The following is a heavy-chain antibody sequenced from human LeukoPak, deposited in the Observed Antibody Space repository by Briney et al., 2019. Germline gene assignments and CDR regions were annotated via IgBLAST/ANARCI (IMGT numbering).Heavy chain of an antibody. D-gene: IGHD6-19*01. V-gene: IGHV1-2*02. CDR3: ARGRGRVAGTVKINDAFDI. CDR1: GYTFTGYY. CDR2: INPNSGGT. Sequence: ASVKVSCKASGYTFTGYYKHWVRQAPGQGLEWMGWINPNSGGTNYAQKFQGRVTMTRDTSISTAYMELSRLRSDDTAVYYCARGRGRVAGTVKINDAFDIWGQGTMVTVSS. J-gene: IGHJ3*02.